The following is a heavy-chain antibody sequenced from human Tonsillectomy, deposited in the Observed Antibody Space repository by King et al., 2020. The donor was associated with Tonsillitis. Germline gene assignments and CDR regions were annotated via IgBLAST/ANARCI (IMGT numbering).Heavy chain of an antibody. D-gene: IGHD2-8*01. CDR3: ARVLIFNGYYFDY. J-gene: IGHJ4*02. V-gene: IGHV4-61*01. CDR2: IYYSGST. CDR1: GGSVSSGSYY. Sequence: LQLQESGPGLVKPSETLSLTCTVSGGSVSSGSYYWSWIRQPPGKGLEWIGYIYYSGSTNYNPSLKSRVTISVDTSKNQFSLKLSSVTAADTAVYYCARVLIFNGYYFDYWGQGTLVTVSS.